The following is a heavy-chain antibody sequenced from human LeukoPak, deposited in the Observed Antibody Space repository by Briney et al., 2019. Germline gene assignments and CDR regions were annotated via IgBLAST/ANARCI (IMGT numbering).Heavy chain of an antibody. CDR1: GGTFSSYA. CDR3: ARDFSYYDSSGLFDP. D-gene: IGHD3-22*01. J-gene: IGHJ5*02. V-gene: IGHV1-69*05. Sequence: ASVKVSCKASGGTFSSYAISWVRQAPGQGLEWMGGIIPIFGTANYAQKFQGRVTITTVESTSTAYMELSSLRSEDTAVYYCARDFSYYDSSGLFDPWGQGTLVTVSS. CDR2: IIPIFGTA.